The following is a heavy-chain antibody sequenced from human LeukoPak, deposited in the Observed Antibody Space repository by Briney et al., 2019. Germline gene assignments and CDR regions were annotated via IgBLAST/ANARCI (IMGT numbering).Heavy chain of an antibody. CDR1: GGSLSGYY. Sequence: SETLSLTCAGYGGSLSGYYWSWLRQPPGKGLEWIGEINHSGSTNYNPSLKSRVTISVDTSKNQFYLKLSSVTAADTAVYYCAREYSTSSTAFDIWGQGTMVTVSS. CDR2: INHSGST. D-gene: IGHD6-6*01. J-gene: IGHJ3*02. CDR3: AREYSTSSTAFDI. V-gene: IGHV4-34*01.